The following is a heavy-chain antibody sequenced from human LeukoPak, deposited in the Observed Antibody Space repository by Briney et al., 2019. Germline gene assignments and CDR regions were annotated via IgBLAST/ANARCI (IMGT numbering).Heavy chain of an antibody. CDR1: GLTVSSYA. J-gene: IGHJ4*02. CDR3: AKYTSGTYYRGLDQ. V-gene: IGHV3-23*01. CDR2: IIGTAGNT. Sequence: GESLRLSCGASGLTVSSYAMSWVRQAPGKGREWGSNIIGTAGNTYYADSVKGRFTISRDESKNTVCMQMNSLRAEDTAVYSCAKYTSGTYYRGLDQWGQGTLVTVSS. D-gene: IGHD3-10*01.